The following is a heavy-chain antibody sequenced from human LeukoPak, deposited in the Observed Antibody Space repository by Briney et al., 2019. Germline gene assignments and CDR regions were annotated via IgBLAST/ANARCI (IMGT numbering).Heavy chain of an antibody. CDR1: GFTFSSYA. V-gene: IGHV3-30-3*01. CDR3: ARDSTQGAFDI. J-gene: IGHJ3*02. CDR2: ISYDGSNK. Sequence: GGSLRLSCAASGFTFSSYAMHWVRQAPGKGLEWVAVISYDGSNKYYADSVKGRFTISRDNSKNTLYLQMNSLRAEDTAVYYCARDSTQGAFDIWGQGTMVTVSS.